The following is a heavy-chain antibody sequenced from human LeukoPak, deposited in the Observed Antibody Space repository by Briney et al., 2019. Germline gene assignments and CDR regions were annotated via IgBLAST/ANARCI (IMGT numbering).Heavy chain of an antibody. J-gene: IGHJ3*02. D-gene: IGHD2-15*01. CDR2: IYTSGST. V-gene: IGHV4-4*07. Sequence: SETLSLTCAVYGGSFSGYYWSWIRQPAGKGLEWIGRIYTSGSTNYNPSLKSRVTMSVDTSKNQFSLKLSSVTAADTAVYYCARDWGGYCSGGSCYLVAFDIWGQGTMVTVSS. CDR1: GGSFSGYY. CDR3: ARDWGGYCSGGSCYLVAFDI.